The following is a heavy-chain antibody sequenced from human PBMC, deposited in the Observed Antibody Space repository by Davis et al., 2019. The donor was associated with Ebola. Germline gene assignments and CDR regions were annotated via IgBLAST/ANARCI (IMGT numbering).Heavy chain of an antibody. CDR1: GFSFSSYW. J-gene: IGHJ4*02. CDR2: IKTDGSLI. CDR3: ASEGREFALDY. D-gene: IGHD1-26*01. V-gene: IGHV3-74*01. Sequence: HTGGSLRLSCAASGFSFSSYWMHWVPHVPGKGLVWVSRIKTDGSLIGYGDSVQGRFLISRDNAKNTLYLQMNDLRAEDTAVYYCASEGREFALDYWGQGALVTVSS.